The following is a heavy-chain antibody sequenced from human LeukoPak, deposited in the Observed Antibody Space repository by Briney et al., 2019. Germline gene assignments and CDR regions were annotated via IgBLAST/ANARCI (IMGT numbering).Heavy chain of an antibody. V-gene: IGHV3-21*01. CDR3: AREGRFLEWLFL. Sequence: GGSLRLSCAASGFIYSSYSLNWVRQAPGKGVEGVTYISSSSSYIYYADSVKGRFTISRDNAKNSLYLQMNSLRAEDTAVYYCAREGRFLEWLFLWGQGTLVTVSS. CDR2: ISSSSSYI. CDR1: GFIYSSYS. J-gene: IGHJ4*02. D-gene: IGHD3-3*01.